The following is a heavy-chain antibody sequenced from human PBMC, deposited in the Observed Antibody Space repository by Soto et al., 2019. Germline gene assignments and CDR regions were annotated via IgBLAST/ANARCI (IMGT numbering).Heavy chain of an antibody. Sequence: PSETLSLTCAVSGGSISSGGYSWSWIRQPPGKGLEWIGYIYHSGSTYYNPSLKSRVTISVDTSKNQFSLKPSSVSAADTAVYYCARAPRGNYGYPSYFDYWGQGTLVTVSS. CDR3: ARAPRGNYGYPSYFDY. V-gene: IGHV4-30-2*01. CDR2: IYHSGST. J-gene: IGHJ4*02. CDR1: GGSISSGGYS. D-gene: IGHD3-10*01.